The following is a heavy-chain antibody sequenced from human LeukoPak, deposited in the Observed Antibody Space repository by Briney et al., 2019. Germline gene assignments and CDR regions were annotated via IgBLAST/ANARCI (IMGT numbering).Heavy chain of an antibody. D-gene: IGHD1-26*01. CDR3: ATDSGTI. Sequence: ASVKVSCKASGGTFSSYAISWVRQAPGQGLEWMGGFDPEDGETIYAQKFQGRVTMTEDTSTDTAYMELSSLRSEDTAVYYCATDSGTIWGQGTTVTVS. CDR2: FDPEDGET. CDR1: GGTFSSYA. V-gene: IGHV1-24*01. J-gene: IGHJ6*02.